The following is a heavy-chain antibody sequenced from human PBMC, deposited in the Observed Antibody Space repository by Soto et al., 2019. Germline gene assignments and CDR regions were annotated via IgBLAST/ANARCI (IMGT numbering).Heavy chain of an antibody. J-gene: IGHJ6*02. Sequence: ASVKVSCKASGYTFTSYYMHWVRQSPGQRLEWMGWINAGNGNTKYSQKFQGRVTITRDTSASTAYMELSSLRSEDTAVYYCARGSDFWSGFDLYGMDVWGQGTTVTVSS. CDR2: INAGNGNT. D-gene: IGHD3-3*01. CDR3: ARGSDFWSGFDLYGMDV. CDR1: GYTFTSYY. V-gene: IGHV1-3*01.